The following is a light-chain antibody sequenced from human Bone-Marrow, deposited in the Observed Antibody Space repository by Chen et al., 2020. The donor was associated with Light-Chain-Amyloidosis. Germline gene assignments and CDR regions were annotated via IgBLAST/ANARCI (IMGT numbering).Light chain of an antibody. CDR2: EVT. CDR3: SSYTITTTLV. Sequence: QSALTQPASVSGSPGQSITISCTGSSSDVGGDNHVSWYQQHPDKAPKLMIYEVTHRPSWVPDRFSGSKSDNTASLTISGLQTEDEADYFCSSYTITTTLVFGSGTRVTVL. CDR1: SSDVGGDNH. J-gene: IGLJ1*01. V-gene: IGLV2-14*01.